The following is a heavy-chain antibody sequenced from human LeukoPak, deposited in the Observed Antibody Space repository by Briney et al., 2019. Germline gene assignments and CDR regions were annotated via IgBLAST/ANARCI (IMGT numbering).Heavy chain of an antibody. CDR3: ARARFGKSQLYYYYYMDV. D-gene: IGHD3-10*01. J-gene: IGHJ6*03. Sequence: SVKVSCKASVGSFSSYAISWVRQAPGPGLEWMGRIILIFGTANYAQKFQGRVTITTDESTSTAYMELSSLRHEDTAVYYCARARFGKSQLYYYYYMDVWGKGTTVTVSS. CDR2: IILIFGTA. V-gene: IGHV1-69*05. CDR1: VGSFSSYA.